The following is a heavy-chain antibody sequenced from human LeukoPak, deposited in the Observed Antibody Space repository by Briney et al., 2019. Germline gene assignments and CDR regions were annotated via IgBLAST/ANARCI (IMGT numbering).Heavy chain of an antibody. V-gene: IGHV1-69*04. CDR1: GGTFSSYA. J-gene: IGHJ4*02. CDR2: IIPILGIA. CDR3: ARGGIVGATTGNFDY. D-gene: IGHD1-26*01. Sequence: SVKGSCKASGGTFSSYAISWVRQAPGQGLEWMGRIIPILGIANYAQKFQGRVTITADKSTSTAYMELSSLRSEDTAVYYCARGGIVGATTGNFDYWGQGTLVTVSS.